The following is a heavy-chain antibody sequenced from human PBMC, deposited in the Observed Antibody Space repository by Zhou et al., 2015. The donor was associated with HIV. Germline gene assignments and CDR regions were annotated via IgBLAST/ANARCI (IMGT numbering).Heavy chain of an antibody. D-gene: IGHD3/OR15-3a*01. Sequence: QVQLVQSGAEVKRPGSSVKVSCQASGVTFTNYAISWVRQAPGQGLEWMGGIIPILGTVKYAQKFQGRVTITADRSTTTAYMDLHSLTSDDTAVYYCARSRGTRFGLSLYGMDVWGQGTTVIVS. V-gene: IGHV1-69*06. CDR1: GVTFTNYA. J-gene: IGHJ6*02. CDR2: IIPILGTV. CDR3: ARSRGTRFGLSLYGMDV.